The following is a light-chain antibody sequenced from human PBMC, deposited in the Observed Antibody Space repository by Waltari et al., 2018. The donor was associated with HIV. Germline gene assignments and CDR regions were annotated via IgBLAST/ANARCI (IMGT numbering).Light chain of an antibody. J-gene: IGLJ3*02. CDR2: AVS. CDR1: VTDIGTYDH. CDR3: SSYGSGSTLVV. Sequence: QSALTQPASVSGSPGQSITIPCSGTVTDIGTYDHVSWYQPHPARAPKLLLSAVSNRPSGVSNRFSASKPGNTASLTISGLQSDDESDYYCSSYGSGSTLVVFGGGTKVTVL. V-gene: IGLV2-14*03.